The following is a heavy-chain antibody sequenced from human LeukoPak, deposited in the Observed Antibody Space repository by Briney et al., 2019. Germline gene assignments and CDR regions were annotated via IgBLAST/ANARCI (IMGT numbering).Heavy chain of an antibody. Sequence: GGSLRLSCAASGFTFSSYSMNWVRQAPGKGLEWVSSISSSSSYIYYADSVKGRFTISRDNAKNSLYLQMNSLRAEDTAVYYCATLTWGEPYCSSTSCYAREVDYWGQGTLVTVSS. CDR3: ATLTWGEPYCSSTSCYAREVDY. D-gene: IGHD2-2*01. V-gene: IGHV3-21*01. CDR1: GFTFSSYS. CDR2: ISSSSSYI. J-gene: IGHJ4*02.